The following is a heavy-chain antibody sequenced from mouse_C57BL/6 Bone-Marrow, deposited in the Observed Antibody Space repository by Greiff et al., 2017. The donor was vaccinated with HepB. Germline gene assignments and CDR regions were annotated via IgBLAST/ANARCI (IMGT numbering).Heavy chain of an antibody. Sequence: EVKLMESEGGLVQPGSSMKLSCTASGFTFSDYYMAWVRQVPEKGLEWVANINYDGSSTYYLDSLKSRFIISRDNAKNILYLQMSSLKSEDTATYYCAREGYDYHSYAMDYWGQGTSVTVSS. CDR2: INYDGSST. D-gene: IGHD2-4*01. V-gene: IGHV5-16*01. CDR3: AREGYDYHSYAMDY. J-gene: IGHJ4*01. CDR1: GFTFSDYY.